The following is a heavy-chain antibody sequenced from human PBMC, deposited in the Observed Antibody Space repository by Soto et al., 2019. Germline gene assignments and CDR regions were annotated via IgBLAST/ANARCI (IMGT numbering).Heavy chain of an antibody. CDR2: INHSGST. CDR3: AKVGYDFWSGYYTGLDY. Sequence: SETLSLTCAVYGGSFSGYYWSWIRQPPGKGLEWIGEINHSGSTNYNPSLKSRVTISVDTSKNQFSLNLSSVTAADTAVYYCAKVGYDFWSGYYTGLDYWGQGTLVTVSS. V-gene: IGHV4-34*01. CDR1: GGSFSGYY. D-gene: IGHD3-3*01. J-gene: IGHJ4*02.